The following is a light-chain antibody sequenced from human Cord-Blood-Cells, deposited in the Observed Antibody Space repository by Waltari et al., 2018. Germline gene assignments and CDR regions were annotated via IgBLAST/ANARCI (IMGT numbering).Light chain of an antibody. CDR2: EGS. V-gene: IGLV2-23*01. Sequence: QSALTQPASVSGSPGQSITISCTGTSSDVGSYNLVSWYQQHPGKAPKLMSYEGSKRPSGVSNRFSGSKSGNTASLTSSGLQAEDEADYYGCSYAGSSTYVFGTGTKVTVL. J-gene: IGLJ1*01. CDR1: SSDVGSYNL. CDR3: CSYAGSSTYV.